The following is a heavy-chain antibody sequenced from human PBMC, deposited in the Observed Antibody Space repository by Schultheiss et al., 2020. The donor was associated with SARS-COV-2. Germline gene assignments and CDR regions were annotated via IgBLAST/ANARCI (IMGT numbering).Heavy chain of an antibody. CDR2: INHSGST. D-gene: IGHD6-6*01. CDR3: GYSSSSRKDDAFDI. J-gene: IGHJ3*02. V-gene: IGHV4-34*01. Sequence: SETLSLTCAVYGGSFRGYYWSWIRQPPGKGLEWFGEINHSGSTNYNPPLKSRVTISVDTSKNQFSLKLSSVTAADTAVYYCGYSSSSRKDDAFDIWGQGTMVTVSS. CDR1: GGSFRGYY.